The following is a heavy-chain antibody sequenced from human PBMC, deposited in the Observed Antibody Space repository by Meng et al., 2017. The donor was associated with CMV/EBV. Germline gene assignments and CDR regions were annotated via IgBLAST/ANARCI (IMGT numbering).Heavy chain of an antibody. J-gene: IGHJ5*02. CDR2: IYYSGTT. CDR3: ARVVRDDFWSGYYRGGWFDP. Sequence: GDYFWSWLRQPPGKGLEWIGYIYYSGTTSYNPSLKSRVTISVDTSKNQFSLKLSSVTAADTAVYYCARVVRDDFWSGYYRGGWFDPWGQGTLVTVSS. V-gene: IGHV4-30-4*08. D-gene: IGHD3-3*01. CDR1: GDYF.